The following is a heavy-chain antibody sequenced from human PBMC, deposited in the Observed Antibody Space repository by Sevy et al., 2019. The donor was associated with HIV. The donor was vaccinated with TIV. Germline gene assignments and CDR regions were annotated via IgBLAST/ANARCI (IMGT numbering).Heavy chain of an antibody. Sequence: SETLSLTCTVSGGSISSYYWSWIRQPAGKGLEWIGRIYTSGSTNYNPSLKSRVTMSVDTSKNQFSLKLSSVTAADTAVYYCARGTDYDFWSGYNVYYYYGMDVWGQGTTVTVSS. D-gene: IGHD3-3*01. J-gene: IGHJ6*02. V-gene: IGHV4-4*07. CDR2: IYTSGST. CDR3: ARGTDYDFWSGYNVYYYYGMDV. CDR1: GGSISSYY.